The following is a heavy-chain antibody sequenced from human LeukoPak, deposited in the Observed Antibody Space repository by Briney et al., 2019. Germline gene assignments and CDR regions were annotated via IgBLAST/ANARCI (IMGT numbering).Heavy chain of an antibody. J-gene: IGHJ4*02. CDR2: IYYSGST. Sequence: PSETLSLTCTVSGGSISSYYWSWIRQPPGKGLEWIGYIYYSGSTNYNPSLMSRVTISVDMSKNQFSLKLSSVTAADTAVYYCARLGRGSFLSYFDYWGQGTLVTVSS. CDR1: GGSISSYY. D-gene: IGHD1-26*01. CDR3: ARLGRGSFLSYFDY. V-gene: IGHV4-59*08.